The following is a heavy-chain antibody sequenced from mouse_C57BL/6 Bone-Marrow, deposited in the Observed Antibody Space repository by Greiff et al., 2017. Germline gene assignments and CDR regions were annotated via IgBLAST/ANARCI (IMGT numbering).Heavy chain of an antibody. CDR3: ARPLRGLRRAMDY. D-gene: IGHD1-1*01. CDR2: IDPANGNT. Sequence: EVQLVESVAELVRPGASVKLSCTASGFNIKNTYMHWVKQRPEQGLEWIGRIDPANGNTKYAPKFQGKATITADTSSNTAYLQLSSLTSEDTAIYYCARPLRGLRRAMDYWGQGTSVTVSS. J-gene: IGHJ4*01. V-gene: IGHV14-3*01. CDR1: GFNIKNTY.